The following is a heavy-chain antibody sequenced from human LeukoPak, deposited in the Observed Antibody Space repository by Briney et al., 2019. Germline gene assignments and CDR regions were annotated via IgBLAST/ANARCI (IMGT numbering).Heavy chain of an antibody. Sequence: PGGSLRLSCAASGFTFSSYAMHWVRQAPGKGLEWVAVISYDGSNKYYADSVKGRFTISRDNSKNTLYLQMNSLRAEDTAVYYCARDPQLWFGESDLDYWGQGTLVTVSS. CDR1: GFTFSSYA. V-gene: IGHV3-30*04. D-gene: IGHD3-10*01. CDR3: ARDPQLWFGESDLDY. CDR2: ISYDGSNK. J-gene: IGHJ4*02.